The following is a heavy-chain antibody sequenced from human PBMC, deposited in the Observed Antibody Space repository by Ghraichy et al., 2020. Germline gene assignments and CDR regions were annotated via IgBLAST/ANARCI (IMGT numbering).Heavy chain of an antibody. Sequence: GESLNISCAASGFTFSSYAMSWVRQAPGKGLEWVSAISGSGGSTYYADSVKGRFTISRDNSKNTLYLQMNSLRAEDTAVYYCAKSMVRGEAPGGMDVWGQGTTVTVSS. CDR3: AKSMVRGEAPGGMDV. J-gene: IGHJ6*02. D-gene: IGHD3-10*01. V-gene: IGHV3-23*01. CDR2: ISGSGGST. CDR1: GFTFSSYA.